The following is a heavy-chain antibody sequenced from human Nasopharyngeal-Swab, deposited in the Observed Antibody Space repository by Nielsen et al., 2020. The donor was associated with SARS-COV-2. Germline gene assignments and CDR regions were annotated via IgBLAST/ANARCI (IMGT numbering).Heavy chain of an antibody. CDR1: GYTFTSYD. D-gene: IGHD2-2*01. V-gene: IGHV1-8*03. CDR2: MNPNSGNT. Sequence: ASVKVSCKASGYTFTSYDINWVRQATGQGLEWMGWMNPNSGNTGYAQKFQGRVTITRNTSIRTAYMELSSLRSEDTAVYYWARKGRYCSSTSCGNWFDPWGQGTLVTVSS. J-gene: IGHJ5*02. CDR3: ARKGRYCSSTSCGNWFDP.